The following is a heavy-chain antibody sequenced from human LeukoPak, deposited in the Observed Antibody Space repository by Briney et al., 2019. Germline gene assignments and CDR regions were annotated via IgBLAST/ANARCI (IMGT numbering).Heavy chain of an antibody. Sequence: GGSLRLSCAASGFTFSSYAMSWVRQAPGKGLEWVSAISGSGGSTYYADSVKGRFTISRDNSKNTRYLQMNSLRAEDTAVYYCAKTPYYFDTGGYYDYWGQGTLVTVSS. V-gene: IGHV3-23*01. J-gene: IGHJ4*02. D-gene: IGHD3-22*01. CDR1: GFTFSSYA. CDR3: AKTPYYFDTGGYYDY. CDR2: ISGSGGST.